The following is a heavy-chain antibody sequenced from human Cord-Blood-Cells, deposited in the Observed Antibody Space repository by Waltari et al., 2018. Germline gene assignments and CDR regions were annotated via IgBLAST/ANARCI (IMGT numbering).Heavy chain of an antibody. D-gene: IGHD7-27*01. J-gene: IGHJ3*02. V-gene: IGHV1-69*01. CDR2: IIPIFGTA. Sequence: APGQGLEWMGGIIPIFGTANYAQKFQGRVTITADASTSTAYMELSSLRSEDTAVYYCATGLDLTGDVYDFDIWGQGTMVTVSS. CDR3: ATGLDLTGDVYDFDI.